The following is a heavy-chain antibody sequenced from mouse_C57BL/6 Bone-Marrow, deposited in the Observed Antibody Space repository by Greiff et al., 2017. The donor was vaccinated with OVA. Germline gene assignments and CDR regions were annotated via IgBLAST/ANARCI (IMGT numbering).Heavy chain of an antibody. Sequence: DVKLVESGGGLVQPGGSLSLSCAASGFTFTDSYMSWVRQTPGKALEWLGFIRNQANGYTTEYSASVKGRFTISRDNSQSILYLQMNALRAEDSATYYCARWRAYRGFAYWGQGTLVTVSA. CDR2: IRNQANGYTT. CDR1: GFTFTDSY. D-gene: IGHD3-3*01. V-gene: IGHV7-3*01. J-gene: IGHJ3*01. CDR3: ARWRAYRGFAY.